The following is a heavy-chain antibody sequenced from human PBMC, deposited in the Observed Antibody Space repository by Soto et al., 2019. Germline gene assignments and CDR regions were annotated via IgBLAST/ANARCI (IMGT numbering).Heavy chain of an antibody. CDR3: ARQGYSGYDDY. Sequence: SSETLSLTCTVSGGSISSYYWSWIRQPPGKGLEWIGYIYYSGSTNYNPSLKSRVTISVDTSKNQFSLKLSSVTAADTAVYYCARQGYSGYDDYWGQGTLVTVSS. D-gene: IGHD5-12*01. CDR2: IYYSGST. V-gene: IGHV4-59*08. CDR1: GGSISSYY. J-gene: IGHJ4*02.